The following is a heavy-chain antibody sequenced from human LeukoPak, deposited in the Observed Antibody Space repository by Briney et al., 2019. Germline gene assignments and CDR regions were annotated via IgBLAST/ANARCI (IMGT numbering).Heavy chain of an antibody. CDR1: GGSISNYY. CDR3: ARGLPVAGQNYFDY. CDR2: IYTSGST. V-gene: IGHV4-4*07. D-gene: IGHD6-19*01. Sequence: SETLSLTCSVSGGSISNYYWTWIRQPAGKGLEWIGRIYTSGSTNYNPSLKSRVTMSVDTSKNQFSLKLSSVTAADTAVYYCARGLPVAGQNYFDYWGQGTLVPVSP. J-gene: IGHJ4*02.